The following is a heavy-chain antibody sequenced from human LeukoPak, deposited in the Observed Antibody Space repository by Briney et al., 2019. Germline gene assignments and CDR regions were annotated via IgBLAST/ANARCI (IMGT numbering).Heavy chain of an antibody. D-gene: IGHD7-27*01. V-gene: IGHV3-23*01. CDR2: ISGSDNST. J-gene: IGHJ4*02. Sequence: GESLRLSCAASGFTFSTYAMNWVRQAPGNGLEWVSGISGSDNSTYYADSVKGRFTISRDNSRNTLYLQMNSLRAEDTALYFCAKGRTGDPNWGQGTLVTVSS. CDR3: AKGRTGDPN. CDR1: GFTFSTYA.